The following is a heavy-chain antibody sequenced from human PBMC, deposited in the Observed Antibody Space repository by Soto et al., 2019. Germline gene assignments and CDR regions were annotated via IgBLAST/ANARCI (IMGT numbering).Heavy chain of an antibody. V-gene: IGHV4-39*01. J-gene: IGHJ4*02. CDR3: ARQYYFGSGSYYNRTFAF. Sequence: SETLSLTCTVSGDSITSNSYFWAWIRQPPGKGLEWIGSIYYSGTTYYNPSLKSRVTISVDRSKNQFSLKLSSVTAADTAVYYCARQYYFGSGSYYNRTFAFCGQGTLDT. CDR2: IYYSGTT. CDR1: GDSITSNSYF. D-gene: IGHD3-10*01.